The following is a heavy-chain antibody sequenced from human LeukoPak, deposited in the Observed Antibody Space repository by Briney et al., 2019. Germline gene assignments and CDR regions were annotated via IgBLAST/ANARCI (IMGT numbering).Heavy chain of an antibody. J-gene: IGHJ4*02. CDR2: IYYSGST. Sequence: SQTLSLTCTVSGGSISSRDYYWSWIRQPPGKGLEWIGYIYYSGSTYYNPSLKSRLTISIDTSKNQFSLRLSSVTAADTAVYYCATGIYGSGSSYLHYWGQGTLVTVSS. CDR1: GGSISSRDYY. D-gene: IGHD3-10*01. CDR3: ATGIYGSGSSYLHY. V-gene: IGHV4-30-4*01.